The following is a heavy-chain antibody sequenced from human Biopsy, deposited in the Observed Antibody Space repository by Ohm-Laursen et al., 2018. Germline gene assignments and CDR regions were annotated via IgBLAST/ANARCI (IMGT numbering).Heavy chain of an antibody. J-gene: IGHJ4*02. D-gene: IGHD5-18*01. CDR3: ARDPLDTALGIFDY. Sequence: SLRLSCAASGFTLNKHGMHWVRQAPGKGLEWVAVIWFDETNKHYADSVKGRFTISRDNSKNMLYLQMNTLRDADTAVYYCARDPLDTALGIFDYWGLGTLVTVSS. CDR1: GFTLNKHG. CDR2: IWFDETNK. V-gene: IGHV3-33*01.